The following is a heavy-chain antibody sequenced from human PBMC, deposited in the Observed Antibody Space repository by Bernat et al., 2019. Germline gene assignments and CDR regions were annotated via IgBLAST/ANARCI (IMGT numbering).Heavy chain of an antibody. Sequence: QITLKESGPTLVKPTQTLTLTCTFSGFSVSSNGVGVGWIRQPPGKVLEWFALIYWDDYKRYRPSLSSRLTITKDTSKNQVVLTMTNMDPMDTATYYCAHFQNFLGWFDPWGQGTLVIVSS. CDR3: AHFQNFLGWFDP. J-gene: IGHJ5*02. V-gene: IGHV2-5*02. D-gene: IGHD1-26*01. CDR1: GFSVSSNGVG. CDR2: IYWDDYK.